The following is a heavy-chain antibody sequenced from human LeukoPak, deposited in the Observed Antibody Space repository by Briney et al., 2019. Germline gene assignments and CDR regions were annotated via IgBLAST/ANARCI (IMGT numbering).Heavy chain of an antibody. Sequence: SETLSLTCAVYGGSFSGYYWSWIRQPPGKGLEWIGEINHSGSTNYNPSLKSRVTTSVDTSKNQFSLKLSSVTAADTAVYYCARGGEMATIRAGAFDIWGQGTMVTVSS. CDR3: ARGGEMATIRAGAFDI. CDR2: INHSGST. J-gene: IGHJ3*02. CDR1: GGSFSGYY. V-gene: IGHV4-34*01. D-gene: IGHD5-24*01.